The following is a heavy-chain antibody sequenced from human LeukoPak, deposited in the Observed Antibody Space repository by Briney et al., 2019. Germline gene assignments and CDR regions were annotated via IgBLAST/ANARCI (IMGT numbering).Heavy chain of an antibody. CDR3: ARGRGYGYGIDY. V-gene: IGHV4-59*11. J-gene: IGHJ4*02. CDR1: GSFITSHY. D-gene: IGHD5-18*01. Sequence: SETLSLTCTVAGSFITSHYWSWIRQSPAKGLEFIGYIQDSGSTNYNPSLKSRVAMSLDTSDTSEIQFSLKLRSVTAADAAVYYCARGRGYGYGIDYWGQGPLVTVSS. CDR2: IQDSGST.